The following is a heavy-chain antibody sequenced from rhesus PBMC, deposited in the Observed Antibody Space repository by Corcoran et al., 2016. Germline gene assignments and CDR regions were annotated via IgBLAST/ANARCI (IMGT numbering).Heavy chain of an antibody. CDR2: TSGDGGRT. CDR3: ARDLYGGAFDRFDV. CDR1: GASISPNF. Sequence: QVQLQESGPGLVKPWETLPLPCAVSGASISPNFWRWLRPAPARGLEWIGRTSGDGGRTDYNPSLNSRVTISVDTSKNHFSLKLSSVTAADTAVYYCARDLYGGAFDRFDVWGAGVLVTVSS. D-gene: IGHD6-37*01. V-gene: IGHV4S2*01. J-gene: IGHJ5-1*01.